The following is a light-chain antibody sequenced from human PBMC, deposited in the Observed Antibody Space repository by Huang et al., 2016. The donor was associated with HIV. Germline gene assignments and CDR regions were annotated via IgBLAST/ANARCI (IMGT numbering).Light chain of an antibody. V-gene: IGKV1-33*01. Sequence: DIQMTQSPSSLSTSVGDRVTITCQASQDISNCLNWYQQKPGRAPKLLIYDASNLETGVPSRFSGGGSGTHFTFTISGLQPEDIATYYCQQCDNLPFTFGPGTKLDIK. CDR1: QDISNC. CDR2: DAS. J-gene: IGKJ3*01. CDR3: QQCDNLPFT.